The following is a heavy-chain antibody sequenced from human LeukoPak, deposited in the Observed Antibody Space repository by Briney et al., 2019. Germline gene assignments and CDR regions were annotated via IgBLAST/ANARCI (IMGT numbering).Heavy chain of an antibody. V-gene: IGHV4-59*01. J-gene: IGHJ3*02. CDR1: GVSISSYY. Sequence: PSETLSLTCTVSGVSISSYYWSWIRQPPGKGLEWIGYIYYSGSTNYTPSLKSRVTISVDTSKNHFSLKLSSVTAADTAVYYCARSKLGVGDAFDIWGQGTMVTVSS. CDR3: ARSKLGVGDAFDI. D-gene: IGHD3-16*01. CDR2: IYYSGST.